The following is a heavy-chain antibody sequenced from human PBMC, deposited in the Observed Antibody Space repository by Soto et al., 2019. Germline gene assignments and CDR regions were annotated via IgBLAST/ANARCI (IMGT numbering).Heavy chain of an antibody. CDR2: IYYSGST. J-gene: IGHJ6*03. D-gene: IGHD2-2*01. Sequence: SETLSLTCTVSGGSISSYYWSWIRQPPGKGLEWIGYIYYSGSTNYNPSLKSRVTISVDTSKNQFSLKLSSVTAADTAVYYCARVHRGVVPAAFRVGYYYYVDVWGKGTTVTVSS. CDR1: GGSISSYY. V-gene: IGHV4-59*01. CDR3: ARVHRGVVPAAFRVGYYYYVDV.